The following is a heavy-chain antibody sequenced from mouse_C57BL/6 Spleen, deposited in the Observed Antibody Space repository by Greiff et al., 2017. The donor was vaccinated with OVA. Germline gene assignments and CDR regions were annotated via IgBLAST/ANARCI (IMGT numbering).Heavy chain of an antibody. J-gene: IGHJ2*01. CDR3: ARENVGSYYFDY. Sequence: LVESGAELVRPGTSVKVSCKASGYAFTNYLIEWVKQRPGQGLEWIGVINPGSGGTNYNEKFKGKATLTADKSSSTAYMQLSSLTSEDSAVYFCARENVGSYYFDYWGQGTTLTVSS. V-gene: IGHV1-54*01. CDR2: INPGSGGT. CDR1: GYAFTNYL.